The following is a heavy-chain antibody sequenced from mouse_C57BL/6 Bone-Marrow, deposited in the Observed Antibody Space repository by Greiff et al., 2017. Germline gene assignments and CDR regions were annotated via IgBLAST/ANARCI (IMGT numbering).Heavy chain of an antibody. CDR2: INPSSGYT. Sequence: QVQLKESGAELARPGASVKMSCKASGYTFTSYTMHWGKKRHGQGLEWIGYINPSSGYTKYNQKFKDKATLTADKSSSTAYMQLSSLTSEDSAVYYCAYYGSKRYWGQGTTLTVSS. V-gene: IGHV1-4*01. J-gene: IGHJ2*01. CDR1: GYTFTSYT. CDR3: AYYGSKRY. D-gene: IGHD1-1*01.